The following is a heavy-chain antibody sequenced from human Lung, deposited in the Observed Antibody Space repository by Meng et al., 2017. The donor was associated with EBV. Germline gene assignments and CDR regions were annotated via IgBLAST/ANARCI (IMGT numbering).Heavy chain of an antibody. J-gene: IGHJ4*02. CDR1: GGSFSGYY. D-gene: IGHD2-15*01. V-gene: IGHV4-34*01. CDR3: AVTRYCSGGSCFDY. Sequence: QVQLQQWGAGLLKPSATLSLTCAVYGGSFSGYYWSWIRQPPGKGLEWIGEINHSGSTNYNPSLKSRVTISVDTSKNQFSLKLSSVTAADTAVYYCAVTRYCSGGSCFDYWGQGTLVTVSS. CDR2: INHSGST.